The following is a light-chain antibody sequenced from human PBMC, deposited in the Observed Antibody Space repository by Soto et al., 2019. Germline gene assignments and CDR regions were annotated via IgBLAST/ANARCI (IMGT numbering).Light chain of an antibody. Sequence: DIQMTQSPSSLSASVGDRVTITCRASQGISNYLAWYQQKPGKVPKLLIYAASTLQSGVPSRFSGSGSETDFTLTISSLQPEDVAPYYCQKYNSAPPAFGQGTRVEIK. V-gene: IGKV1-27*01. J-gene: IGKJ5*01. CDR3: QKYNSAPPA. CDR1: QGISNY. CDR2: AAS.